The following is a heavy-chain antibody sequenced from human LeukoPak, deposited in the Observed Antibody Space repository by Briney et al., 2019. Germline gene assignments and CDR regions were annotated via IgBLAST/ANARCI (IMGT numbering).Heavy chain of an antibody. D-gene: IGHD4/OR15-4a*01. J-gene: IGHJ6*03. CDR1: GFTFSSCR. CDR2: TGRTSSYI. V-gene: IGHV3-21*04. Sequence: GGSLRLSCAASGFTFSSCRLNWVRQAPGRGLEWVSSTGRTSSYIYYADSVKGRFTISRDNAKNSLYLEMNNLRAEDTALYYCARDPVGDYNFYYMDVWGKGTTVTVSS. CDR3: ARDPVGDYNFYYMDV.